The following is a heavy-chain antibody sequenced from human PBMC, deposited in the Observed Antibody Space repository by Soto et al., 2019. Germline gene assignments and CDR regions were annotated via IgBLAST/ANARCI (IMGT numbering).Heavy chain of an antibody. V-gene: IGHV4-39*01. CDR2: IYYSGST. D-gene: IGHD6-13*01. CDR3: ARQRYSSSWGYYYGMDV. J-gene: IGHJ6*02. CDR1: GGSISSSSYY. Sequence: SETLSLTCTVSGGSISSSSYYWGWIRQPPGKGLEWIGSIYYSGSTYYNPSLKSRVTISVDTSKNQFSLKLSSVTAADTAVYYCARQRYSSSWGYYYGMDVWGQGTTVTVSS.